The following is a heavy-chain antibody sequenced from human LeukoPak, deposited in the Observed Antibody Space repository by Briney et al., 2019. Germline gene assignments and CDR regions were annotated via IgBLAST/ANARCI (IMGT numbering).Heavy chain of an antibody. J-gene: IGHJ4*02. CDR3: ASYCGGDCYSGNY. Sequence: PGGSLRLSCAASGFTVSSNYMSWVRQAPGKGLEWVSVIYSGGSTYYADSVKGRFTISRDNSKNTLYLQMNSLRAEDTAVYYCASYCGGDCYSGNYWGQGTLVTVSS. D-gene: IGHD2-21*02. V-gene: IGHV3-53*01. CDR2: IYSGGST. CDR1: GFTVSSNY.